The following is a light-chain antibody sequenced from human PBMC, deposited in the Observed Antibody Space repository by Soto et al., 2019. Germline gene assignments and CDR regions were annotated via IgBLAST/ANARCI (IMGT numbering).Light chain of an antibody. CDR2: LNSDGSH. V-gene: IGLV4-69*01. Sequence: QPVLTQSPSASASLGASVKLTCTLSSGHSSYAIAWHQQQPEKGPRYLMKLNSDGSHSKWDGIPDRFSGSSSGAERYLTISSLQSEDEADYYCQTWGTGVHVFGGGTQLTVL. J-gene: IGLJ7*01. CDR3: QTWGTGVHV. CDR1: SGHSSYA.